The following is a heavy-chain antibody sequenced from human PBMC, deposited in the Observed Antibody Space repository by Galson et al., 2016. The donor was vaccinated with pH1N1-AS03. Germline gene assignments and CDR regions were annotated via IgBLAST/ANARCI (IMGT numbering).Heavy chain of an antibody. CDR1: GFIYNDYG. CDR2: VNWNGHNT. Sequence: SLRLSCAVSGFIYNDYGMSWVRQVPGKGLEWVSGVNWNGHNTAYADSVKGRFTISRDNSKNTLYLQLNSLRVEDTAIYYCAKRPRSDDYWGQGTLVTVSS. CDR3: AKRPRSDDY. V-gene: IGHV3-20*04. J-gene: IGHJ4*02.